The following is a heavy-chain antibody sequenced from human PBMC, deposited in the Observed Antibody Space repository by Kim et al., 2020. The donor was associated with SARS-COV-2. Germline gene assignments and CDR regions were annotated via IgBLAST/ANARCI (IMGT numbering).Heavy chain of an antibody. CDR3: ASTTMVRRADLYYYYYGMDV. D-gene: IGHD3-10*01. CDR2: ISAYNGNT. Sequence: ASVKVSCKASGYTFTSYGISWVRQAPGQGLEWMGWISAYNGNTNYAQKLQGRVTMTTDTSTSTAYMELRSLRSDDTAVYYCASTTMVRRADLYYYYYGMDVWGQGTTVTVSS. J-gene: IGHJ6*02. V-gene: IGHV1-18*01. CDR1: GYTFTSYG.